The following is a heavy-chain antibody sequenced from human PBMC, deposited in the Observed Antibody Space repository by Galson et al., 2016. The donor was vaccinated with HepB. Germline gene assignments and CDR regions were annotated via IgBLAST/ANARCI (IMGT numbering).Heavy chain of an antibody. V-gene: IGHV3-23*01. J-gene: IGHJ4*02. CDR3: AKDLLRWSFDY. CDR2: IGGSDDRT. D-gene: IGHD4-23*01. CDR1: GFTLSSHA. Sequence: SLRLSCAASGFTLSSHAMAWVRQAPGKGLEWVSAIGGSDDRTDYADSVKGRFSISRDSSKNTLYLQMNSLRVEDTAVYYCAKDLLRWSFDYWGQGTLVTVSS.